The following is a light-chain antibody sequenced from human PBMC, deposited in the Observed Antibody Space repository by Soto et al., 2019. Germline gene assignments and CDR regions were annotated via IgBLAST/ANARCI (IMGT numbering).Light chain of an antibody. CDR2: GAS. CDR3: HQRQSWPRT. J-gene: IGKJ1*01. V-gene: IGKV3-15*01. CDR1: QSISTN. Sequence: EIVMTQSPATLSVSPGERATLSCRASQSISTNLAWYQQKPGQTPRLLIYGASTRAAGFPARFSGSGSGTDFTLTINSLAPEDFAIYYCHQRQSWPRTFGQGTKVDIK.